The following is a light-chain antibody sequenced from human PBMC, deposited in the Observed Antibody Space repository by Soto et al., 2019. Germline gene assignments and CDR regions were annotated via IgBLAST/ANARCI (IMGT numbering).Light chain of an antibody. CDR2: EVS. J-gene: IGLJ3*02. CDR3: CSYAGSSTSM. CDR1: SSDVGKYDY. V-gene: IGLV2-8*01. Sequence: QSALTQPPSASGSPGQSVTISCTGTSSDVGKYDYVSWFQHHPGKAPKLIIYEVSKRPSGVPDRFSGSKSGSTASLTVSGLQADDEADYYCCSYAGSSTSMFGGGTKVTVL.